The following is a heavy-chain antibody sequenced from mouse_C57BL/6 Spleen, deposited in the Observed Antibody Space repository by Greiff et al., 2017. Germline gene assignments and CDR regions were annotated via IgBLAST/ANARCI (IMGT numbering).Heavy chain of an antibody. J-gene: IGHJ1*03. Sequence: EVHLVESGGGLVQPGGSLKLSCAASGFTFSDYYMYWVRQTPEKRLEWVAYISNGGGSTYYPDTVKGRFTISRDNAKNTLYLQMSRLKSEDTAMYYCARRSTGYFDVWGTGTTVTVSS. D-gene: IGHD1-1*01. CDR3: ARRSTGYFDV. CDR1: GFTFSDYY. V-gene: IGHV5-12*01. CDR2: ISNGGGST.